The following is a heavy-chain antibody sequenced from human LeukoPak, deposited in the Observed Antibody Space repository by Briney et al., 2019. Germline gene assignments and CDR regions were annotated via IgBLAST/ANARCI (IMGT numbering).Heavy chain of an antibody. CDR3: ARDARYYESSSYTFSYFDY. CDR2: IYYSGST. J-gene: IGHJ4*02. Sequence: SETLSLTCTASGASISMYHWSWIRQTPGKGLEWIGYIYYSGSTNYNAPLKSRVSISVDTSRNQFSLTVNSVTAADTAVYFCARDARYYESSSYTFSYFDYWGQGILVTVSS. V-gene: IGHV4-59*01. CDR1: GASISMYH. D-gene: IGHD3-22*01.